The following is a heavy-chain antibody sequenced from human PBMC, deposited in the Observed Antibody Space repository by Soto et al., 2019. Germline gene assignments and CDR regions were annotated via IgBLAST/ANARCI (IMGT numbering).Heavy chain of an antibody. CDR2: IIPIFGTA. CDR1: GGTFSSYA. Sequence: SVKVSCKASGGTFSSYAISWVRQAPGQGLEWVGGIIPIFGTANYAQKFQGRVTITADKSTSTAYMELSSLRSEDTAVYYCARDKEGMWYSSPGHYGMDVWGQGTTVTVSS. CDR3: ARDKEGMWYSSPGHYGMDV. J-gene: IGHJ6*02. D-gene: IGHD6-13*01. V-gene: IGHV1-69*06.